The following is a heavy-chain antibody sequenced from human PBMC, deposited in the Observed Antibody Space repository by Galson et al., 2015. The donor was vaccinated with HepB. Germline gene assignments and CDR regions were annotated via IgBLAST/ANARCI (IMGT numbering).Heavy chain of an antibody. J-gene: IGHJ4*02. Sequence: SVKVSCKASGGTFSSYAISWVRQAPGQGLEWMGGIIPIFGTANYAQKFQGRVTITADESTSTAYMELSSLRSEDTAVYYCASTIFGVVIIGNHFDYWGQGTLVTVSS. D-gene: IGHD3-3*01. CDR3: ASTIFGVVIIGNHFDY. V-gene: IGHV1-69*13. CDR2: IIPIFGTA. CDR1: GGTFSSYA.